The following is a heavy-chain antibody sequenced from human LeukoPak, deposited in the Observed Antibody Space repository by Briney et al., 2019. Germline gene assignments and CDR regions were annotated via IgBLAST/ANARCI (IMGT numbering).Heavy chain of an antibody. CDR3: ASPGGGCSSTSCPAPFDY. CDR1: GGSFSGYY. CDR2: INHSGST. Sequence: SETLSLTCAVYGGSFSGYYWSWIRQPPGKGLEWIGEINHSGSTNYNPSLKSRVTISVDTSKNQFSLKLSSVTAADTAVYYCASPGGGCSSTSCPAPFDYWGQGTLVTVSS. J-gene: IGHJ4*02. V-gene: IGHV4-34*01. D-gene: IGHD2-2*01.